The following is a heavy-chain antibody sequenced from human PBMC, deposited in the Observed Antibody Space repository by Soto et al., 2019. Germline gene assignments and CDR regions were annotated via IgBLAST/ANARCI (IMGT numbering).Heavy chain of an antibody. CDR3: ARDCRYYYDSSGYRPVYYGMDV. CDR1: GHTFTSYG. Sequence: ASVKVSCKASGHTFTSYGISWVRQAPGQGLEWMGWISAYNGNTKYAQKRQGRVTMTTDTSTSTAYMELRSLRSDDTAVYYCARDCRYYYDSSGYRPVYYGMDVWGQGTTVTVSS. V-gene: IGHV1-18*01. J-gene: IGHJ6*02. D-gene: IGHD3-22*01. CDR2: ISAYNGNT.